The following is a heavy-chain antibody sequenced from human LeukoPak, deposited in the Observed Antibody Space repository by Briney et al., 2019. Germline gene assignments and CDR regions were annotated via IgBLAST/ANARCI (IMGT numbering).Heavy chain of an antibody. CDR1: GGSISTLY. J-gene: IGHJ4*02. Sequence: SETLSLTCTVSGGSISTLYWNGFRQPPGKGLEWIGYIYYSGTTKYNPSLKSRVTISLDTSKSQFSLKVSAVTAADTAVYYCARGVPSGLLFFDYWGQGTLVTVSS. D-gene: IGHD3-10*01. CDR3: ARGVPSGLLFFDY. CDR2: IYYSGTT. V-gene: IGHV4-59*11.